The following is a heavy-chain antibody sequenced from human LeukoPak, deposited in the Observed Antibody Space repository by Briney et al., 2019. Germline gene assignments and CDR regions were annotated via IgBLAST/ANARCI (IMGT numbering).Heavy chain of an antibody. V-gene: IGHV4-34*01. D-gene: IGHD6-13*01. CDR2: INPSGST. CDR3: ARVDSSWYPYYYYYYMDV. CDR1: GFTFSSYW. Sequence: PGGSLRLSCAAAGFTFSSYWMSWGRQPPGKGLEWIGEINPSGSTNYNPSLKSRVTISVDTSKNQFSLKLSSVTAADTAVYYCARVDSSWYPYYYYYYMDVWGKGTTVTVSS. J-gene: IGHJ6*03.